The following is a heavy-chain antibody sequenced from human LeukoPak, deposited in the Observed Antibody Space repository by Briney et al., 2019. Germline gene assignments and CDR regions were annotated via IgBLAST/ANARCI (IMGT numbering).Heavy chain of an antibody. CDR2: IYTSGST. V-gene: IGHV4-4*07. Sequence: SETLSLTCTVSGYSISSSYYWNWIRQPAGKGLEWIGRIYTSGSTNYNPSLKSRVTMSVDTSKNQFSLKLSSVTAADTAVYYCARDKSRTYVSADAFDIWGQGTMVTVSS. J-gene: IGHJ3*02. CDR1: GYSISSSYY. CDR3: ARDKSRTYVSADAFDI. D-gene: IGHD3-10*01.